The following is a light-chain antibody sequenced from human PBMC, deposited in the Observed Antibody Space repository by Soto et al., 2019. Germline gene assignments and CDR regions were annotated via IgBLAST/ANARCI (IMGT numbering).Light chain of an antibody. CDR2: EVS. J-gene: IGLJ2*01. V-gene: IGLV2-14*01. CDR1: SSDVGRYKY. Sequence: QSALTQPASVSGSPGQSITISCTGTSSDVGRYKYVSWYQQHPGKVPKLMIYEVSSRPSGISSRFSGSKSGNTASLTISVLQAEDEADYYCSSYTSISTRVFGGGTKLTVL. CDR3: SSYTSISTRV.